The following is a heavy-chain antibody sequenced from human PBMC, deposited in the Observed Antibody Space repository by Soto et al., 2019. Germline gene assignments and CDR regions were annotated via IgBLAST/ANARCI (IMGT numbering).Heavy chain of an antibody. J-gene: IGHJ5*02. V-gene: IGHV3-23*01. CDR3: AKRNGQWLAEGNWFDP. CDR1: GFTLSSYA. D-gene: IGHD6-19*01. CDR2: ISGSGGST. Sequence: EVQLLESGGGLVQPGGSLRLSCAASGFTLSSYAMSWVRQAPGKGLEWVSAISGSGGSTYYADSVKGRFTISRDNSKNTLYLQMNSLRAEDTAVYYCAKRNGQWLAEGNWFDPWGQGTLVTVSS.